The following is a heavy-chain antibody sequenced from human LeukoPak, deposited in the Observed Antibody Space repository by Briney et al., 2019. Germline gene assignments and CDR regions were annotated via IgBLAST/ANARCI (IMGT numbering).Heavy chain of an antibody. CDR3: AKAFGGWYGSYFDF. D-gene: IGHD6-19*01. V-gene: IGHV3-23*01. CDR2: IGDSGGST. CDR1: GFTFSSYA. J-gene: IGHJ4*02. Sequence: PGGSLRLSCAASGFTFSSYAMSWVRQAPGKGLEWVSTIGDSGGSTYYADSVKGRFTISRDNSKNTLFLQMNSLRAEDTAVYYCAKAFGGWYGSYFDFWGQGTLVTVSS.